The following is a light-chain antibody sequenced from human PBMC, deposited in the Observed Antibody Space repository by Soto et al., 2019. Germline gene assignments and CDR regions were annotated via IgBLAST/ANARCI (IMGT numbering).Light chain of an antibody. CDR3: QQYNSYPLT. Sequence: DIQMTQSPSTLSASVGDRVTITCRASQSISSWLAWYQQKPEKAPKLLIYKASSLESGVPSRFSGSGSGTEFTLTISSLQPDDFATYYCQQYNSYPLTFGGGTKVEIK. CDR2: KAS. CDR1: QSISSW. V-gene: IGKV1-5*03. J-gene: IGKJ4*01.